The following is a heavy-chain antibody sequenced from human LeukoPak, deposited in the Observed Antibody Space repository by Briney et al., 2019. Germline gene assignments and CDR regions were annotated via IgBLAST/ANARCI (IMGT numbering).Heavy chain of an antibody. CDR1: GGTFSSYA. J-gene: IGHJ3*02. V-gene: IGHV1-69*13. CDR3: ARDTSIAARPGAFDI. CDR2: IIPIFGTA. D-gene: IGHD6-6*01. Sequence: SVKVSCKASGGTFSSYAISWVRQAPGQWLEWMGGIIPIFGTANYAQKFQGRVTITADESTSTAYMELSSLRSEDTAVYYCARDTSIAARPGAFDIWGQGTMVTVSS.